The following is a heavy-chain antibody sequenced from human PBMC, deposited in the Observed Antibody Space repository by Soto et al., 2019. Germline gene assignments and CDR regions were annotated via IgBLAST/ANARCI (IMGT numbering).Heavy chain of an antibody. CDR2: INPNSGGT. Sequence: ASVTVSCKASGYTFTGYYMHWVRQAPGQGLEWMGWINPNSGGTNYAQKFQGRVTMTRDTSISTAYMELSRLRSDDTAVYYCARGGYLSTIFGVVHGPWGQGTLVTVSS. V-gene: IGHV1-2*02. CDR1: GYTFTGYY. CDR3: ARGGYLSTIFGVVHGP. D-gene: IGHD3-3*01. J-gene: IGHJ5*02.